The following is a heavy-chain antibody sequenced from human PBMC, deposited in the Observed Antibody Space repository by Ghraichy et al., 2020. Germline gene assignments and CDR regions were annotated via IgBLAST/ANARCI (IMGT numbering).Heavy chain of an antibody. CDR3: ASKAYCGGDCYPYGMDV. J-gene: IGHJ6*02. CDR2: INYSGST. CDR1: GGSISSYY. V-gene: IGHV4-59*01. D-gene: IGHD2-21*02. Sequence: SETLSLTCTVSGGSISSYYRSWIRQPPGKGLEWIGNINYSGSTNYNPSLKSRVTISVDTSKNQFSLKLSSMTAADTAVYYCASKAYCGGDCYPYGMDVWGQGTTVTVSS.